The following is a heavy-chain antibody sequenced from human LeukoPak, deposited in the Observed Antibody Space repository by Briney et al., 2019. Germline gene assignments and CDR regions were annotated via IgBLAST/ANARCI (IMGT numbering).Heavy chain of an antibody. J-gene: IGHJ4*02. V-gene: IGHV1-69*05. CDR3: ARVISSGTMIDLDY. Sequence: ASVKVSCKASGDTFSKYAFNWVRQAPGQGLEWMGGIIPMSDTTKYAQKLQGRVTMTTDTSTSTAYMELRSLRSDDTAVYYCARVISSGTMIDLDYWGQGTLVTVSS. CDR2: IIPMSDTT. D-gene: IGHD6-19*01. CDR1: GDTFSKYA.